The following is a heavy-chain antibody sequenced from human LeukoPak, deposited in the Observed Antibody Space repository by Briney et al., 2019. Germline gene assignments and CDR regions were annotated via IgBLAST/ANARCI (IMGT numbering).Heavy chain of an antibody. V-gene: IGHV3-7*01. D-gene: IGHD2-15*01. CDR1: GFTFSSYW. J-gene: IGHJ4*02. Sequence: GGSLRLSCAASGFTFSSYWMSWVRQAPGKGLEWVANIKQDGSEKYYVDSVKGRLTISRDNAKNSLYLQMNSLRAEDTAVYYCVRDNPRCCGVVPANIDDFWGQGTLVTVSS. CDR3: VRDNPRCCGVVPANIDDF. CDR2: IKQDGSEK.